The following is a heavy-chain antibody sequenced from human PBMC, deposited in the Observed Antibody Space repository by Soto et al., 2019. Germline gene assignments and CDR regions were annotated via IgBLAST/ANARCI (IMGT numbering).Heavy chain of an antibody. CDR3: ATDFERSAIGP. D-gene: IGHD3-9*01. J-gene: IGHJ5*02. CDR1: GAYISGADSY. V-gene: IGHV4-31*11. CDR2: IAYSGDT. Sequence: QVHLQQSGPGLGKASATLSLSCVVSGAYISGADSYWFWILKPPGKCLEWIGYIAYSGDTYYDPSLRRRVTISADRSENKFSLTLKSVTAADTDVYLCATDFERSAIGPWGQGTPVTVSS.